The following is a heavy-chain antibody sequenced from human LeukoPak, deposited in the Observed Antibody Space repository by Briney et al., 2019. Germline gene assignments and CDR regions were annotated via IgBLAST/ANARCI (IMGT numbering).Heavy chain of an antibody. Sequence: SETLSLTCIVSGGSISSYYWSWIRQPAGKGLEWIGRVYTSGSTNYNPSLKSRVTMSVDTSKNQFSLKLSSATAADTAVYYCARDDSGYDYFDYWGQGTLVTVSS. V-gene: IGHV4-4*07. J-gene: IGHJ4*02. D-gene: IGHD5-12*01. CDR3: ARDDSGYDYFDY. CDR1: GGSISSYY. CDR2: VYTSGST.